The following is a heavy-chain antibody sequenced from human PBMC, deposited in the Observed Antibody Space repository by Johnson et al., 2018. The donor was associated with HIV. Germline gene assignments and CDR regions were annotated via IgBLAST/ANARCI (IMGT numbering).Heavy chain of an antibody. CDR1: GFTVSSNY. D-gene: IGHD6-13*01. V-gene: IGHV3-66*01. J-gene: IGHJ3*01. Sequence: VQLVESGGGLVQSGGSLRLSCGASGFTVSSNYMNWVRQAPGKGLEWVSVIYSGGSTYYADSVKGSFTISRGNSKNTLYLQMNSLRVEDTAVYYCARDGESQQLPLGDAFDFWGQGTMVTVSS. CDR3: ARDGESQQLPLGDAFDF. CDR2: IYSGGST.